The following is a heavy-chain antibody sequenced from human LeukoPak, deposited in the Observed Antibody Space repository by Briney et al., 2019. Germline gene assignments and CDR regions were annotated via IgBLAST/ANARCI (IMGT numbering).Heavy chain of an antibody. D-gene: IGHD2-15*01. CDR2: IHYSGST. CDR1: GGSISSGDYY. V-gene: IGHV4-30-4*01. Sequence: SQTLSLTRTVSGGSISSGDYYWNWIRQPPGKGLEWIGYIHYSGSTYYNPSLKSRVTISVDTSKNQFSLKLNSVTAADTAVYYCARVGSGSRSFDYWGQGTLVTVSS. CDR3: ARVGSGSRSFDY. J-gene: IGHJ4*02.